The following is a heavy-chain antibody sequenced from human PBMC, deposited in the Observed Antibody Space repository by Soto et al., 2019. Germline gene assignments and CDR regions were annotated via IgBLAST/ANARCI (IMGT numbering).Heavy chain of an antibody. CDR3: VGGQYYFDY. CDR2: ISYDGSDK. J-gene: IGHJ4*02. V-gene: IGHV3-30*03. D-gene: IGHD3-10*01. Sequence: QVQLVESGGGVVQPGRSLRLSCAASGFPFTSYGMHWVREGPDKGLEWVAIISYDGSDKYYADSVKGQFTISRDNSKNTLYLHMNSLRPEDTALYYCVGGQYYFDYRGQGTLVIVSS. CDR1: GFPFTSYG.